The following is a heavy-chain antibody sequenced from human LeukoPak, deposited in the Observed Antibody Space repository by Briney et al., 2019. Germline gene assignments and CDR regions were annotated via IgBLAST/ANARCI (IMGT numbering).Heavy chain of an antibody. D-gene: IGHD2-8*01. CDR2: ISSSGNYI. V-gene: IGHV3-21*01. CDR3: AAFATGNAQWANFDF. Sequence: GGSLRRSCAASGFTFSGYSMNWVRQAPGKGLEWVSSISSSGNYIHYADSVKGRFTISRDNAKNSLYLQVNSLRAEDTAVYYCAAFATGNAQWANFDFWGQGTLVTVSS. CDR1: GFTFSGYS. J-gene: IGHJ4*02.